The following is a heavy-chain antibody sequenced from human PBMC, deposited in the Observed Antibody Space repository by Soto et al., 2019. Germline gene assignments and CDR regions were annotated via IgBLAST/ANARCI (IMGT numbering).Heavy chain of an antibody. J-gene: IGHJ4*02. V-gene: IGHV3-7*01. Sequence: EEQLVESGGGLVQAGGSLRLSCVVSVLSFSTYWMNWARQAPGKGLERLANINEDGKRKNYVDSVRGRFTISRDNANNLLYLQMNGLRVDDTAVYFCASGVRVTGTGYWGQGTLVTVSS. D-gene: IGHD2-8*01. CDR1: VLSFSTYW. CDR3: ASGVRVTGTGY. CDR2: INEDGKRK.